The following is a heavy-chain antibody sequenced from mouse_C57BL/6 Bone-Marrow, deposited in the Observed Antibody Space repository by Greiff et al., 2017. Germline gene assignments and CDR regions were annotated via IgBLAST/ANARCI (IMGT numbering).Heavy chain of an antibody. D-gene: IGHD2-14*01. CDR1: GYTFTSYD. CDR3: AREEGEYDEVYYFDY. V-gene: IGHV1-54*01. CDR2: INPGSGGT. Sequence: VQLQQSGPELVKPGASVKLSCKASGYTFTSYDINWVKQRPGQGLEWIGVINPGSGGTNYNEKFKGKATLTADKSSSTAYMQLSSLTSADSAVYFCAREEGEYDEVYYFDYWGQGTTLTVSS. J-gene: IGHJ2*01.